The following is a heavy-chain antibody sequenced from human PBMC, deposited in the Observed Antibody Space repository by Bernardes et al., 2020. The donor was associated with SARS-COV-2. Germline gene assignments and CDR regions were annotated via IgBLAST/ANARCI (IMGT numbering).Heavy chain of an antibody. D-gene: IGHD1-26*01. CDR3: ATAWEGS. Sequence: GVYLKISCHGSGYSFSRYWIAWVRPVPGRGLEWVAMIYPGNSDTRYSPSFEGQVTISVDNYLSTAYLQWSSLKASDTAIYYCATAWEGSWGQGTLVTVSS. CDR2: IYPGNSDT. V-gene: IGHV5-51*01. CDR1: GYSFSRYW. J-gene: IGHJ4*02.